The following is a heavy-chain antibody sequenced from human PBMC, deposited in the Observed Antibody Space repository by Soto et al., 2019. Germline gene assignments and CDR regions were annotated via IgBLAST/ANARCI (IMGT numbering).Heavy chain of an antibody. Sequence: QVQLVESGGGVVQPGRSLRLSCAASGFTFSSYAMHWVRQAPGKGLEWVAVISYDGSNKYYADSVKGRFTISRDNSKNTLYLQMNSLRAEDTAVYYCARGGVSGLYVNWFDPWGQGTLVTVSS. J-gene: IGHJ5*02. CDR3: ARGGVSGLYVNWFDP. V-gene: IGHV3-30-3*01. CDR1: GFTFSSYA. CDR2: ISYDGSNK. D-gene: IGHD6-19*01.